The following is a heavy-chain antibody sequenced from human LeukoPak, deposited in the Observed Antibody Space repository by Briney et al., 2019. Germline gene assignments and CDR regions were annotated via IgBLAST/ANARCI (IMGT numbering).Heavy chain of an antibody. Sequence: SVKVSCKASGGTFSSYAISWVRQAPGQGLEWMGRIIPILGIANYAQKFQGRVTITADKSTSTAYMELSSLRSEDTAVYYCARDATRGSYYFDYWGQGTLVTVSS. D-gene: IGHD3-10*01. V-gene: IGHV1-69*04. CDR3: ARDATRGSYYFDY. J-gene: IGHJ4*02. CDR1: GGTFSSYA. CDR2: IIPILGIA.